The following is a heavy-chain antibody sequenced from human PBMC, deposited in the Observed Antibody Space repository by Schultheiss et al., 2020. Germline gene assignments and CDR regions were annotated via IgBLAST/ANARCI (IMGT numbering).Heavy chain of an antibody. Sequence: GESLKISCKGSGYSFTSYWIGWVRQMPGKGLEWMGIIYPGDSDTRYSPSFQGQVTISADKSISTAYLQWSSLKASDTAMYYCARHWVVPAATTYYYYYYMDVWGKGTTVTVS. V-gene: IGHV5-51*01. CDR1: GYSFTSYW. J-gene: IGHJ6*03. CDR3: ARHWVVPAATTYYYYYYMDV. CDR2: IYPGDSDT. D-gene: IGHD2-2*01.